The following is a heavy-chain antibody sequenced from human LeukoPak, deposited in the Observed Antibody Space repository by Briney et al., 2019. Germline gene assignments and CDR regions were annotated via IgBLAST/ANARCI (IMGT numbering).Heavy chain of an antibody. D-gene: IGHD2-15*01. CDR1: GFSVSNNY. J-gene: IGHJ1*01. CDR2: IYSGGST. V-gene: IGHV3-66*01. CDR3: ASDSYSPEYFQH. Sequence: GGSLRLACAASGFSVSNNYMSWVRQAPGKGLEWVSVIYSGGSTFYADSVKGRFTTSRDNSKNTLYLQMNSLRAEDTAVYYCASDSYSPEYFQHWGQGTLVTVSS.